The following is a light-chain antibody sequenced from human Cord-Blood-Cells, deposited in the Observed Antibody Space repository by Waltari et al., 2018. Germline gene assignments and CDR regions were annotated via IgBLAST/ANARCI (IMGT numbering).Light chain of an antibody. J-gene: IGKJ1*01. V-gene: IGKV1-5*03. CDR2: KAA. Sequence: DIQMTQSPSTLSASVGDRVTITCRASPSISSWLAWYQQKPGKAPKLLIYKAASLESGGPSRFSGSGSGTEFTLTISSLQPDDFSTYDCQQYNSYSPWTFGQGTKVESK. CDR1: PSISSW. CDR3: QQYNSYSPWT.